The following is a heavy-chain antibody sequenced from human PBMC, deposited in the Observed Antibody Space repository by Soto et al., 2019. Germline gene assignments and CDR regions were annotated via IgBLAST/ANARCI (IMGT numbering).Heavy chain of an antibody. CDR3: AKGQIVATGRGHYGLDV. J-gene: IGHJ6*02. Sequence: GGSLRLSCAASGFTFSTSGMHWVRQAPGKGLEWVTVISYDGGDKYYAESVKGRFSISRDNSKNTLYLQMNSLRTEDTATYYCAKGQIVATGRGHYGLDVWGQGTTVTVSS. CDR1: GFTFSTSG. CDR2: ISYDGGDK. V-gene: IGHV3-30*18. D-gene: IGHD5-12*01.